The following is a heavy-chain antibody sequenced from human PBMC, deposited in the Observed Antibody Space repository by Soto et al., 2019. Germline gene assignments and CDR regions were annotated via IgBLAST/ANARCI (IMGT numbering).Heavy chain of an antibody. D-gene: IGHD6-13*01. V-gene: IGHV3-23*01. CDR3: AKDLGIAAAGTWFDP. Sequence: GGSLRLSCAASGFTFSSYAMSWVRQAPGKGLEWVSAISGSGGSTYYADSVKGRFTIPRDNSKNTLYLQMNSLRAEDTAVYYCAKDLGIAAAGTWFDPWGQGTLVTVSS. J-gene: IGHJ5*02. CDR1: GFTFSSYA. CDR2: ISGSGGST.